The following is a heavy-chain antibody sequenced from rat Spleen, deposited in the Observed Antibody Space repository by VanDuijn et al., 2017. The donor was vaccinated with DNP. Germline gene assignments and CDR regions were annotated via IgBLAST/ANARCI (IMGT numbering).Heavy chain of an antibody. V-gene: IGHV2-47*01. CDR3: ASTLVNYGTYGYYAMDA. CDR2: IWSNGGT. Sequence: QVQLKESGPGLVQPSQTLSLTCTVSGLSLISNSVSWIRQPPGKGLEWMGVIWSNGGTDYNSAIKSRLTIINDTSKSQVFLKMNSLQTEDTATYYCASTLVNYGTYGYYAMDAWGQGTSVTVSS. D-gene: IGHD1-3*01. J-gene: IGHJ4*01. CDR1: GLSLISNS.